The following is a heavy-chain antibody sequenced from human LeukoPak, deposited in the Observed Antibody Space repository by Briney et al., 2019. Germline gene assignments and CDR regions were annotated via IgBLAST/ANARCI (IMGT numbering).Heavy chain of an antibody. Sequence: GGSLRLSCAASGFTFSDYYMSWIRQAPGKGLEWVAVISYDGSNKYYADSVKGRFTISRDNSKNTLYLQMNSLRAEDTAVYYCAKDPLWFGEGDAFDIWGQGTMVTVSS. J-gene: IGHJ3*02. CDR3: AKDPLWFGEGDAFDI. CDR1: GFTFSDYY. V-gene: IGHV3-30*18. D-gene: IGHD3-10*01. CDR2: ISYDGSNK.